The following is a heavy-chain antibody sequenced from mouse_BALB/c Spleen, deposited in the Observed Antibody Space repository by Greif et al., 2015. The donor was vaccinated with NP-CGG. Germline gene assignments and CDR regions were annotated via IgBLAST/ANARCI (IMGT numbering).Heavy chain of an antibody. Sequence: QVQLQQSGPELVKPGASVKISCKASGYTFTDYYINWVKQKPGQGLEWIGWIYPGSGNTKYNEKFKGKATLTVYTSSSTAYMQLSSLTSEDTAVYFCARRTGTEAMDYWGHGTSVTVSS. CDR3: ARRTGTEAMDY. V-gene: IGHV1-84*02. CDR1: GYTFTDYY. CDR2: IYPGSGNT. J-gene: IGHJ4*01. D-gene: IGHD4-1*01.